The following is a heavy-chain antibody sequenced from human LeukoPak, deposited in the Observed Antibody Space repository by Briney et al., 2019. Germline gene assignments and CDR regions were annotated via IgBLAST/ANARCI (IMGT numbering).Heavy chain of an antibody. CDR1: GFTFSSYG. CDR3: AKDYSRGILRQNWFDP. Sequence: PGGSLRLSCAASGFTFSSYGMHWVRQAPGKGLEWVAFIRYDGSNKYYADSVKGRFTISRDNSKNTLYLQMNSLRAEDTAVYYCAKDYSRGILRQNWFDPWGQGTLVTVSS. CDR2: IRYDGSNK. J-gene: IGHJ5*02. D-gene: IGHD6-19*01. V-gene: IGHV3-30*02.